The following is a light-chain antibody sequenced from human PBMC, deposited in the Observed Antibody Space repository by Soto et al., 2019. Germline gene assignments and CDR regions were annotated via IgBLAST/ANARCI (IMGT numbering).Light chain of an antibody. Sequence: DIQMTQSPSSLSASVGDRVTITCPASQDISNYLNWYQQKPGKAPKLLIYDASNLETGVPSRFSGSGSETDFTFNIGSLQSEDLALYYCQQSGSFGGGTKVEVK. J-gene: IGKJ4*01. CDR1: QDISNY. CDR2: DAS. V-gene: IGKV1-33*01. CDR3: QQSGS.